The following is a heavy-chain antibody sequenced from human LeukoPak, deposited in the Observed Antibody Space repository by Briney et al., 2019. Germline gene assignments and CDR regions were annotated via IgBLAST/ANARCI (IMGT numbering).Heavy chain of an antibody. Sequence: GGSLRLSCAASGFTFSSYGMSWVRQAPGMGLEWVSAISGSGGSPYYADSVKGRFTISRDNSKNTLYLQMNSLRAEDTAVYYCAKGRYYDSSGYFDYWGQGTLVAVSS. CDR1: GFTFSSYG. V-gene: IGHV3-23*01. D-gene: IGHD3-22*01. J-gene: IGHJ4*02. CDR3: AKGRYYDSSGYFDY. CDR2: ISGSGGSP.